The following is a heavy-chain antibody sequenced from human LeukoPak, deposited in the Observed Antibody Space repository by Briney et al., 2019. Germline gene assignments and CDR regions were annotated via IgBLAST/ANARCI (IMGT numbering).Heavy chain of an antibody. CDR2: IIPIFGTA. J-gene: IGHJ6*02. CDR3: ATDYYDSSAPYGMDV. CDR1: GGTFSSYA. D-gene: IGHD3-22*01. V-gene: IGHV1-69*13. Sequence: GASVKVSCKASGGTFSSYAISWVRQAPGQGLEWMGGIIPIFGTANYAQKFQGRVTITADESTSTAYMELSSLSSEDTAVYYCATDYYDSSAPYGMDVWGQGTTVTVSS.